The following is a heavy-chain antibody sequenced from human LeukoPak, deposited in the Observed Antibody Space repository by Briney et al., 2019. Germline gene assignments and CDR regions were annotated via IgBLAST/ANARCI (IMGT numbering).Heavy chain of an antibody. CDR3: ARGEIIVGVTTGDVDY. CDR1: GYTFTGYY. D-gene: IGHD1-26*01. CDR2: INPNSGGT. J-gene: IGHJ4*02. V-gene: IGHV1-2*02. Sequence: ASVKVSCKASGYTFTGYYMHWVRQAPGQGLEWMGWINPNSGGTNYAQKFQGRVTMTRDTSISTAYMELSRLRSDDTAVYYCARGEIIVGVTTGDVDYWGQGTLVTVSS.